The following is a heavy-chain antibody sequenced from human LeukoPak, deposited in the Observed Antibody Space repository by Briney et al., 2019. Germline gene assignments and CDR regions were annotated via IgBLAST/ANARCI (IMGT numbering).Heavy chain of an antibody. CDR1: GGSISTYY. D-gene: IGHD3-10*01. V-gene: IGHV4-59*12. J-gene: IGHJ3*02. CDR3: ARSIYGSGRGGAFDI. CDR2: IYYSGNT. Sequence: SETLSLTCTVSGGSISTYYWSWIRQPPGKGLEWIGYIYYSGNTNYNPSLKSRVTMSVDTSKNQFSLKVNSVTAADTAVYYCARSIYGSGRGGAFDIWGQGTMDTVSS.